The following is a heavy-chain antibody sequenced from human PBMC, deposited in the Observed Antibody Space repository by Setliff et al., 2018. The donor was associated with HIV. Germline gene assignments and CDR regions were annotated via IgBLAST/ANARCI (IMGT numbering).Heavy chain of an antibody. Sequence: VASVKVSCKASGYTFTNCDINWVRQSPGQGLEWLGWMNPNSGRAGSAQMFQGRLTMTRDTSTSTVYMELSSLRSEDTAVYYWARAFQHFEYAFDIWGQGTMVTVSS. CDR3: ARAFQHFEYAFDI. CDR1: GYTFTNCD. CDR2: MNPNSGRA. D-gene: IGHD3-9*01. V-gene: IGHV1-8*02. J-gene: IGHJ3*02.